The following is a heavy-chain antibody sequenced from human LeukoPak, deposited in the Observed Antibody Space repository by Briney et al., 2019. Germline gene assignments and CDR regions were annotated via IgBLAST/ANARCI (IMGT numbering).Heavy chain of an antibody. CDR3: AKEGITFGGVIAIYYFDY. Sequence: GGSLRLSCAASGFTFSSYGMHWVRQAPGKGLERVAVISYDGGNKYYADSVKGRFTISRDNSKNTLYLQMNSLRAEDTAVYYCAKEGITFGGVIAIYYFDYWGQGTLVTVSS. D-gene: IGHD3-16*02. CDR2: ISYDGGNK. CDR1: GFTFSSYG. V-gene: IGHV3-30*18. J-gene: IGHJ4*02.